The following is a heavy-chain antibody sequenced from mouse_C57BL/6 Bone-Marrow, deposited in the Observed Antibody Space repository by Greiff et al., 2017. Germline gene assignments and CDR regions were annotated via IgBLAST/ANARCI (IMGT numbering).Heavy chain of an antibody. V-gene: IGHV12-3*01. CDR1: GFPITSGYY. D-gene: IGHD2-12*01. Sequence: VQLQESGPGLVKPSQSLFLTCSITGFPITSGYYWIWIRQSPGKPLEWMGYITHSGETFYNPSLQSPISITRETSKNQFFLQLNSVTTEDTAMYYCAVAPYDSYWYVDVWGTGTTVTVSS. CDR3: AVAPYDSYWYVDV. J-gene: IGHJ1*03. CDR2: ITHSGET.